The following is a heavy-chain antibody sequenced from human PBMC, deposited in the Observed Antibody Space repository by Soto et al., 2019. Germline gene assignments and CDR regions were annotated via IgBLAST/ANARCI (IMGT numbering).Heavy chain of an antibody. CDR1: GFTFSSYS. J-gene: IGHJ5*02. Sequence: PGGSLRLSCAASGFTFSSYSMNWVRQAPGKGLEWVSSISSSSSYIYYADSVKGRFTISRDNAKNSLYLQMNSLRAEDAAVYYCARDSKSFNWFDPWGQGTLVTVSS. V-gene: IGHV3-21*01. CDR2: ISSSSSYI. CDR3: ARDSKSFNWFDP.